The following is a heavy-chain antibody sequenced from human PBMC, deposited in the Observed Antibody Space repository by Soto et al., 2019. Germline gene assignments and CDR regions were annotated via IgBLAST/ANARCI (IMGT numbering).Heavy chain of an antibody. CDR3: VRATLSWGHYYFRGLDV. CDR2: VKHDGNEK. D-gene: IGHD3-22*01. Sequence: GGSLRLSCSAPGFMFGTYWMSWVRQAPGKGLEWVANVKHDGNEKYYADSVKGRFTVSRDNVKNFLHLQMSSLRGDDTGVYFCVRATLSWGHYYFRGLDVWGQGTTVTVSS. CDR1: GFMFGTYW. V-gene: IGHV3-7*01. J-gene: IGHJ6*02.